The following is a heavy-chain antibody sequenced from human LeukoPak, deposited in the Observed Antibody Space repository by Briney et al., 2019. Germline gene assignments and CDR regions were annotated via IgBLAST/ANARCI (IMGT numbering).Heavy chain of an antibody. V-gene: IGHV1-69*05. J-gene: IGHJ4*02. Sequence: GASVKVSCKASGGTFSSYAISWVRQAPGQGLEWMGGIIPIFGTANYAQEFQGRVTITTDESTSTAYMELSSLRSEDAAVYYCASADDFWSGYPSGYWGQGTLVTVSS. CDR3: ASADDFWSGYPSGY. CDR1: GGTFSSYA. CDR2: IIPIFGTA. D-gene: IGHD3-3*01.